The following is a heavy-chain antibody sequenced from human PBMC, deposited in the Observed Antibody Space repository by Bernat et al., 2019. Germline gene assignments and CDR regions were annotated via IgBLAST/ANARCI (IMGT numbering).Heavy chain of an antibody. V-gene: IGHV3-74*01. CDR2: INSDGSGT. Sequence: EVQLVESGGGLVQPGGSLRLSCAASGFTFSSYWMHWVRQAPGKGRVWVSRINSDGSGTRYADSVKGRFTISRDNAKNTLYLQMNSLRAEDTAVYYCAREFVTIFGVNYYQYGMDVWGPGTTVTVSS. D-gene: IGHD3-3*01. J-gene: IGHJ6*02. CDR3: AREFVTIFGVNYYQYGMDV. CDR1: GFTFSSYW.